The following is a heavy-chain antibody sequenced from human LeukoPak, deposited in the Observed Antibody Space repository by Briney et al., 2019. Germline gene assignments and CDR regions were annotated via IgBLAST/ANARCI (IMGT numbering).Heavy chain of an antibody. CDR3: ARALGYSFDY. J-gene: IGHJ4*02. CDR2: IYYSGST. Sequence: SETLSLTCTVSGGSISSYYRSWIRQPPGKGLEWIGYIYYSGSTNYNPSLKSRVTISVDTSKNQFSLKLSSVTAADTAAYYCARALGYSFDYWGQGTLVTVSS. V-gene: IGHV4-59*01. CDR1: GGSISSYY. D-gene: IGHD2-15*01.